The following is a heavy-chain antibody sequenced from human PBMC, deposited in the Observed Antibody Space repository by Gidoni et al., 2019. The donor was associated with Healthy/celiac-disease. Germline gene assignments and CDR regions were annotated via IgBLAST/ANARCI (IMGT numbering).Heavy chain of an antibody. J-gene: IGHJ6*02. Sequence: QVQLVQSGAEVKKPGSSVKVSCKASGGTFSSYAISWVRQAPGQGLEWMGGIIPIFGTANYAQKCQGRVTITADESTSTAYMELSSLRSEDTAVYYCARDRRNTDAYYYYGMDVWGQGTTVTVSS. CDR3: ARDRRNTDAYYYYGMDV. D-gene: IGHD1-1*01. CDR2: IIPIFGTA. CDR1: GGTFSSYA. V-gene: IGHV1-69*01.